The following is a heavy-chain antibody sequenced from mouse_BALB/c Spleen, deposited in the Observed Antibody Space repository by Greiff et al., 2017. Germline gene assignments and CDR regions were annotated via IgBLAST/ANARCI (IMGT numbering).Heavy chain of an antibody. V-gene: IGHV5-9-3*01. CDR2: ISSGGSYT. Sequence: EVHLVESGGGLVKPGGSLKLSCAASGFTFSSYAMSWVRQTPEKRLEWVATISSGGSYTYYPDSVKGRFTISRDNAKNTLYLQMSSLRSEDTAMYYCARAYDGYFDYWGQGTTLTVSS. CDR1: GFTFSSYA. J-gene: IGHJ2*01. D-gene: IGHD2-3*01. CDR3: ARAYDGYFDY.